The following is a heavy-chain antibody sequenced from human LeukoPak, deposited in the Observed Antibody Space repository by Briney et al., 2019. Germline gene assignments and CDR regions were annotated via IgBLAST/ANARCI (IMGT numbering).Heavy chain of an antibody. Sequence: SETLSLTCAVYGGSFSGYYWSWIRQPPGKGLEWIGEINHSGSTNYNPSLKSRVTISVDTSKNQFSLKPSSVTAADTAVYYCARESDSSSWYADYWGQGALVTVSS. J-gene: IGHJ4*02. V-gene: IGHV4-34*01. CDR3: ARESDSSSWYADY. D-gene: IGHD6-13*01. CDR2: INHSGST. CDR1: GGSFSGYY.